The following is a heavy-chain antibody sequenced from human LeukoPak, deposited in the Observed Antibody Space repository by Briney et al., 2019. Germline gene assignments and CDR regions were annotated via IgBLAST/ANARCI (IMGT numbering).Heavy chain of an antibody. J-gene: IGHJ4*02. CDR1: GFTFRSYD. D-gene: IGHD6-13*01. Sequence: PGGSLRLSCAASGFTFRSYDMHWVRQATGKGLEWVSAIGTAGDTYYPGSVKGRFTISRENAKNSLYLQMNSLRAGDTAVYYCARAIAAAGLDYWGQGTLVTVSS. CDR2: IGTAGDT. CDR3: ARAIAAAGLDY. V-gene: IGHV3-13*01.